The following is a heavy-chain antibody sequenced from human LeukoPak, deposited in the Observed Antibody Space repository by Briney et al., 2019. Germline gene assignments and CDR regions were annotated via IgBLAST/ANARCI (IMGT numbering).Heavy chain of an antibody. CDR2: SSGSGGST. J-gene: IGHJ4*02. Sequence: PGGSLRLSCAASGFTFSSYAMNWVRQAPGKGLEWVSGSSGSGGSTYYADSVKGRFTISRDNSKNTLYLQMNSLRAEDTAVYYCAKAWYQLPYFGYWGQGTLVTVSS. D-gene: IGHD2-2*01. CDR1: GFTFSSYA. V-gene: IGHV3-23*01. CDR3: AKAWYQLPYFGY.